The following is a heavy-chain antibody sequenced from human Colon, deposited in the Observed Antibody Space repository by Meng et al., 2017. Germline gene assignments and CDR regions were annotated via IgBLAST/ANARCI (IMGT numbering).Heavy chain of an antibody. V-gene: IGHV4-61*09. J-gene: IGHJ5*02. CDR1: GGDINSGSFY. D-gene: IGHD3-10*01. CDR3: ARGMLYGSGRYRFDP. Sequence: RLRESGPGVGSPYQTLSLTCEGLGGDINSGSFYWIWIRQPAGKGLEWIGHMNNTESTNYNPSLKSRVTISVDTSKNQFSLKLNSVTAADTAVYYCARGMLYGSGRYRFDPWGQGTLVTVSS. CDR2: MNNTEST.